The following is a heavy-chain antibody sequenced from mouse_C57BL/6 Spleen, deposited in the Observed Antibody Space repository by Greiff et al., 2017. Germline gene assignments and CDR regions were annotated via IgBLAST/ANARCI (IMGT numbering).Heavy chain of an antibody. V-gene: IGHV1-53*01. CDR2: INPSNGGT. J-gene: IGHJ1*03. CDR1: GYTFTSYW. Sequence: QVQLQQSGAELVKPGASVKLSCKASGYTFTSYWMHWVKQRPGQGLEWIGNINPSNGGTNYNEKFKSKATLTVDKSSSTAYMQLSSLTSEDSAVYYCASPSYYGSSSWYFDVWGTGTTVTVSS. D-gene: IGHD1-1*01. CDR3: ASPSYYGSSSWYFDV.